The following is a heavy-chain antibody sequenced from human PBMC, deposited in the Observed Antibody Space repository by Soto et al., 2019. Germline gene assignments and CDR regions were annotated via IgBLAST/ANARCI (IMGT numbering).Heavy chain of an antibody. V-gene: IGHV3-33*01. Sequence: SLRLSCAASGFNFRNHGMHWVRQAPGKGLEWVAVIWYDGSSQYYADSVKGRFTISRDSSKNTLFLQMNSLRAEDTAVYYCTSLGVGDWANYYYYYGMDVWGQGTMVTVSS. CDR3: TSLGVGDWANYYYYYGMDV. D-gene: IGHD2-21*02. CDR1: GFNFRNHG. CDR2: IWYDGSSQ. J-gene: IGHJ6*02.